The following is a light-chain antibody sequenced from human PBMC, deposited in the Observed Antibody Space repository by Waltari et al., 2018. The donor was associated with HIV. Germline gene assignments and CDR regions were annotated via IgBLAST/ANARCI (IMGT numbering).Light chain of an antibody. Sequence: VLTQAALASPVTVGQPASFSCRSSQSLLHRGGDTFLTWLHQRPGQPPRLLLYKVSKRFSGVPDRISGDGAGTNFILKISRVQPDDAGIYYCMQATHFPRTFGQGTKLEIK. V-gene: IGKV2-24*01. CDR3: MQATHFPRT. J-gene: IGKJ2*01. CDR2: KVS. CDR1: QSLLHRGGDTF.